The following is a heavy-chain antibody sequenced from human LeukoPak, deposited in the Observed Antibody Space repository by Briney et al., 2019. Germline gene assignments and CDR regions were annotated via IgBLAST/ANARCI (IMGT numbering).Heavy chain of an antibody. CDR2: ISWNSGSI. CDR3: AKEISDFWSGYSNTAFDY. D-gene: IGHD3-3*01. J-gene: IGHJ4*02. Sequence: PGGSLRLSCSASGFTFDNYAMHCVRQPLGKGLEWGSAISWNSGSIGYADSVKGRFTISRDNAKNSLYLQMNSLRAEDTALYYCAKEISDFWSGYSNTAFDYWGQGTLVTVSS. CDR1: GFTFDNYA. V-gene: IGHV3-9*01.